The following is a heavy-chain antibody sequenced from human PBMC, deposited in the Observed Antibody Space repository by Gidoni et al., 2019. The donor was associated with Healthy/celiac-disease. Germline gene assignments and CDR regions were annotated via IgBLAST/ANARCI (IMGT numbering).Heavy chain of an antibody. D-gene: IGHD4-17*01. Sequence: QVQLVQSGAEVKKPGASVKVSCKASGYTFTSYAMHWVRQAPGQRLEWMGWINAGNGNTKYSQKFQGRVTITRDTSASTAYMELSSLRSEDTAVYYCARDTKQGDYASNNFDYWGQGTLVTVSS. CDR3: ARDTKQGDYASNNFDY. CDR2: INAGNGNT. CDR1: GYTFTSYA. J-gene: IGHJ4*02. V-gene: IGHV1-3*01.